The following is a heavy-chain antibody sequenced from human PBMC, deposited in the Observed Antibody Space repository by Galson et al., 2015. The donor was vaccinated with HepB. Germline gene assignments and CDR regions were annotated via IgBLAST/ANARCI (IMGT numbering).Heavy chain of an antibody. J-gene: IGHJ4*02. D-gene: IGHD2-15*01. CDR3: AKESIVVVVAAVVADY. CDR2: ISGSGERT. CDR1: GFTFSNYA. V-gene: IGHV3-23*01. Sequence: SLRLSCAASGFTFSNYAMSWVRQAPGKGLEWVSVISGSGERTYYADSVKGRFAISRDNSKNTLYLQMHTLRAEDTAVYYCAKESIVVVVAAVVADYWGQGTLVTVSS.